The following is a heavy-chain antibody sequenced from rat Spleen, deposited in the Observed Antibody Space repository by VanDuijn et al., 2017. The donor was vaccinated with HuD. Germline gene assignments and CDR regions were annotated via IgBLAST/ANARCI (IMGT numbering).Heavy chain of an antibody. CDR2: ISDDGSST. J-gene: IGHJ2*01. CDR3: ATKDY. Sequence: EVQLVESGGGLVQPGRSLKLSCAASGFIFSDYYMAWVRQAPTKGLEWVATISDDGSSTYYRDSVKGRFTISRDNAKNTLYLQMDSLRSEDTATYYCATKDYWGQGVMVTVSS. CDR1: GFIFSDYY. V-gene: IGHV5S10*01.